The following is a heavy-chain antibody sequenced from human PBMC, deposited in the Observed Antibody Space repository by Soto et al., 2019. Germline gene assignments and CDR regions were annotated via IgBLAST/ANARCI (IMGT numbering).Heavy chain of an antibody. Sequence: SETLSLTCAVYGGSFSGYYWSWIHQPPGKGLEWIGEINHSGSTNYNPSLKSRVTISVDTSKNQFSLKLSSVTAADTAVYYCARVPLPRGYYDSSGHIRDWFDPWGQGTLVTVSS. D-gene: IGHD3-22*01. CDR2: INHSGST. J-gene: IGHJ5*02. CDR1: GGSFSGYY. V-gene: IGHV4-34*01. CDR3: ARVPLPRGYYDSSGHIRDWFDP.